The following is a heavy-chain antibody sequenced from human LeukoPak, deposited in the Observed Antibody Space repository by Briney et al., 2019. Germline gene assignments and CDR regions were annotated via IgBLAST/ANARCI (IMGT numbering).Heavy chain of an antibody. Sequence: GGSLRLSCAASGFAFSDYWMNWVRQAPGMGLEWVANIRQDGSQKYYVDSVKGRFTISRDNAKNSLYLQMNSLRAEDTAVYYCAKDVSGSFHFDYWGQGTLVTVSS. V-gene: IGHV3-7*01. D-gene: IGHD1-26*01. CDR3: AKDVSGSFHFDY. CDR1: GFAFSDYW. J-gene: IGHJ4*02. CDR2: IRQDGSQK.